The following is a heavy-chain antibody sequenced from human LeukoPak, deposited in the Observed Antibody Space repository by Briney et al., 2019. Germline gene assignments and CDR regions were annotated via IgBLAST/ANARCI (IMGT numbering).Heavy chain of an antibody. Sequence: GGSLRLSCAASGFTFSSYGMHWVRQAPGKGLEWVAVISYDGSNKYYADSVKGRFTISRDNSKNTLYLQMNSLRAEDTAVYYCAKDGAPVVVVPAANYFDYWGQGTLVTVSS. CDR2: ISYDGSNK. CDR3: AKDGAPVVVVPAANYFDY. CDR1: GFTFSSYG. J-gene: IGHJ4*02. V-gene: IGHV3-30*18. D-gene: IGHD2-2*01.